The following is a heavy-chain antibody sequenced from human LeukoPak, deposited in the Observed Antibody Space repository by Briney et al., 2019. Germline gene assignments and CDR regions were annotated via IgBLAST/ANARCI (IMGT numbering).Heavy chain of an antibody. V-gene: IGHV3-23*01. D-gene: IGHD6-13*01. Sequence: PGGSLRLSCAASGFTFSSCAMSWVRQAPGKGLEWASAISGSGGSTYYADSVKGRFTISRDNSKNTLYLQMNSLRAEDTAVYYCATHRHSSSWYAEPDLVNWGQGTLVTVSS. CDR2: ISGSGGST. CDR1: GFTFSSCA. CDR3: ATHRHSSSWYAEPDLVN. J-gene: IGHJ4*02.